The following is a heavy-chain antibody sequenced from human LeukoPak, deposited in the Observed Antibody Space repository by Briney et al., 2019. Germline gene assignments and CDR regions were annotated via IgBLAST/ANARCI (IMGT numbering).Heavy chain of an antibody. CDR3: ARGGARFPAAAVFRGIFDP. CDR2: INPNSGGT. D-gene: IGHD6-13*01. V-gene: IGHV1-2*02. J-gene: IGHJ5*02. Sequence: ASVKVSYKASGYTFSGYYLHWVRQAPGQGLEWMGWINPNSGGTNYAQKFQGRVTMTRDTSISTAYMELSRLRSDDTAVYYCARGGARFPAAAVFRGIFDPWGQGTLVTVSS. CDR1: GYTFSGYY.